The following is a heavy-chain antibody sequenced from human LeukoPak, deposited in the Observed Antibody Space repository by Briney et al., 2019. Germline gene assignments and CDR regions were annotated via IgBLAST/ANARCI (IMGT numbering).Heavy chain of an antibody. J-gene: IGHJ4*02. CDR1: GFNFGTYW. V-gene: IGHV3-7*01. CDR2: IKYDNTVK. D-gene: IGHD2-15*01. Sequence: GGSLRLSCSAAGFNFGTYWMSWVRQSPEKGLEFVANIKYDNTVKNYVDSVKGRFTISRDNPSNSVYLQMDSLRPEDTALYYCARDPDSSAFDYWGQGAQVTVSS. CDR3: ARDPDSSAFDY.